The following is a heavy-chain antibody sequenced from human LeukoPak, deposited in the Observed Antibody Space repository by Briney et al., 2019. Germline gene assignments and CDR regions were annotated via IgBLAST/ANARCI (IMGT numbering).Heavy chain of an antibody. D-gene: IGHD3-22*01. V-gene: IGHV1-2*02. CDR1: GYTFTGYY. Sequence: GASVKVSCKASGYTFTGYYMHWVRQAPGQGLEWMGWINPNSGGTNYAQKFQGRVTMTRDTSISTAYMELSRLRSDDTAVYYCARDWYYYDSSGSDYYGMDVWGQGTTVTVSS. CDR2: INPNSGGT. J-gene: IGHJ6*02. CDR3: ARDWYYYDSSGSDYYGMDV.